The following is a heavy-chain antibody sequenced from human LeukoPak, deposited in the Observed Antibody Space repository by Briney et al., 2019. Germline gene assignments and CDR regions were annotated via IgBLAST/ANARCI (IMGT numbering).Heavy chain of an antibody. CDR1: GFTFSSYA. J-gene: IGHJ4*02. CDR3: AKDRVAVAGSYYFDY. Sequence: RGSLRLSCAASGFTFSSYAMSWVRQAPGKGLEWVSAISGSGGSTYYADSVKGRFTISRDNSKNTLYLQMNSLRAEDTAVYYCAKDRVAVAGSYYFDYWGQGTLVTVSS. V-gene: IGHV3-23*01. D-gene: IGHD6-19*01. CDR2: ISGSGGST.